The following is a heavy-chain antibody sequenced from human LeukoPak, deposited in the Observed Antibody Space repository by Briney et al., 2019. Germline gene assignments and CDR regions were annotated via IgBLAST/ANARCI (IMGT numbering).Heavy chain of an antibody. CDR3: ARVSAAGMEFHYGMDV. J-gene: IGHJ6*02. D-gene: IGHD6-13*01. CDR2: VYYSGSG. V-gene: IGHV4-59*11. CDR1: DDSIKSHF. Sequence: SETLSLTCTVSDDSIKSHFWTWIRQPPGKGLEWIGYVYYSGSGSSNPSLKSRLTMSVDTSKSQFYLNLNSVTTADTAMYYCARVSAAGMEFHYGMDVWGQGTTVFVSS.